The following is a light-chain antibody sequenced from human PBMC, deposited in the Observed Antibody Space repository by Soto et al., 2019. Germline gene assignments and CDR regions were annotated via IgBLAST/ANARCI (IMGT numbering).Light chain of an antibody. CDR2: KDS. Sequence: SYELTQPPSVSVSPGQTARVRCSGVPLAKQYASWYQQKPGQAPVLMIFKDSERPSGIPERFSGSSSGTTVTLTISGVQAVDEADYYCQTRGAGIQVFGGGTKLTVL. J-gene: IGLJ3*02. V-gene: IGLV3-25*02. CDR3: QTRGAGIQV. CDR1: PLAKQY.